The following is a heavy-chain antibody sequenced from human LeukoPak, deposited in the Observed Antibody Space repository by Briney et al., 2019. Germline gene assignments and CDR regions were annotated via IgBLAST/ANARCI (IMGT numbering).Heavy chain of an antibody. CDR3: ARGGALTAAGTLDY. CDR2: MNPDSGNT. D-gene: IGHD6-13*01. CDR1: GYTFTSYD. J-gene: IGHJ4*02. V-gene: IGHV1-8*02. Sequence: ASVKVSCKASGYTFTSYDISWVRRAPGQGLEWMGWMNPDSGNTGYVEKFKGRVTMTRNTSISTAYMELSSLTSEDTAVYYCARGGALTAAGTLDYWGQGTLVTVSS.